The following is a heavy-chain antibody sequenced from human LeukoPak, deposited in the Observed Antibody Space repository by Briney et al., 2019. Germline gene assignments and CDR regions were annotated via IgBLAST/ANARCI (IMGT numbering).Heavy chain of an antibody. D-gene: IGHD4-17*01. CDR3: ARDTPTTEIDY. V-gene: IGHV3-21*01. CDR1: GFTFSSYS. CDR2: ISSSSSYI. Sequence: PGGSLRLSCAASGFTFSSYSMDWVRQAPGKGLEWVSSISSSSSYIYYADSVKGRFTISRDNAKNSLYLQMNSLRAEDTAVYYCARDTPTTEIDYWGQGTLVTVSS. J-gene: IGHJ4*02.